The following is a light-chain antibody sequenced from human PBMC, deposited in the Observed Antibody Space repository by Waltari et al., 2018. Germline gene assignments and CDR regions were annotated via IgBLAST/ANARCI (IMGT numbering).Light chain of an antibody. Sequence: EFVLTQSPGTLSLSPGARATLSCRACQSVNSKYVAWYQRKPRQPPRLLTSGSSSKATGIPDMFSGSGSATDFTLYISRLEPEDFAVYYCQQYDTSPPVYTFCQGTKLEIK. CDR1: QSVNSKY. CDR2: GSS. V-gene: IGKV3-20*01. CDR3: QQYDTSPPVYT. J-gene: IGKJ2*01.